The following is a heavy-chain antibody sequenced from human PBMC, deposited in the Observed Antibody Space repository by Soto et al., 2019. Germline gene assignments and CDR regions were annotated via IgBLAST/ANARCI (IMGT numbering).Heavy chain of an antibody. D-gene: IGHD3-22*01. Sequence: QVQLVQSGAEVKKPGSSVKVSCKASGNTFSNYAISWVRQAPGQGLEWMGGIIPMFGTANHAQTFQGRVAITAVESTTTAYMELSSLRSEDTAVHYCARSVTRVGMIAVDFEYWGQGTLVTVSS. J-gene: IGHJ4*02. CDR3: ARSVTRVGMIAVDFEY. CDR2: IIPMFGTA. CDR1: GNTFSNYA. V-gene: IGHV1-69*01.